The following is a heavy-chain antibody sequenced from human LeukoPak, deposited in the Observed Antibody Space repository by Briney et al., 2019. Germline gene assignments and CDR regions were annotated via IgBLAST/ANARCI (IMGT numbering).Heavy chain of an antibody. V-gene: IGHV4-59*12. CDR3: ARGFHPYGDNDAFDI. Sequence: SETLSLTCTVSGGSISSYYWSWIRQPPGKGLEWIGSIYYSGSTYYNPSLKSRVTISVDTSKNQFSLKLSSVTAADTAVYYCARGFHPYGDNDAFDIWGQGTMVTVSS. J-gene: IGHJ3*02. CDR2: IYYSGST. D-gene: IGHD4-17*01. CDR1: GGSISSYY.